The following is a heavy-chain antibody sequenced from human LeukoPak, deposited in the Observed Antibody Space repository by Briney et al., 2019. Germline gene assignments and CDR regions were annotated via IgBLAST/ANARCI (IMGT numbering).Heavy chain of an antibody. CDR2: ISSSGSTI. V-gene: IGHV3-48*04. D-gene: IGHD3-22*01. J-gene: IGHJ4*02. CDR1: GFTFSSYG. Sequence: GGTLRLSCAASGFTFSSYGMSWVRQAPGKGLEWVSYISSSGSTIYYADSVKGRFTISRDNAKNSLYLQMNSLRAEDTAVYYCARDPYYYDSPFDYWGQGTLVTVSS. CDR3: ARDPYYYDSPFDY.